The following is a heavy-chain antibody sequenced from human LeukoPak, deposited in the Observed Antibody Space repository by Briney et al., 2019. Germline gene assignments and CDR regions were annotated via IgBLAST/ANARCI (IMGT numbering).Heavy chain of an antibody. Sequence: SETLSLTCTVSGGSISSYYWSWIRQPPGKGLEWIGYIYYSGSTYYNPSLKSRVTISVDTSKNQFSLKLSSVTAADTAVYYCARVAMVRGVIIPAASDIWGQGTMVTVSS. D-gene: IGHD3-10*01. CDR1: GGSISSYY. CDR2: IYYSGST. J-gene: IGHJ3*02. V-gene: IGHV4-59*12. CDR3: ARVAMVRGVIIPAASDI.